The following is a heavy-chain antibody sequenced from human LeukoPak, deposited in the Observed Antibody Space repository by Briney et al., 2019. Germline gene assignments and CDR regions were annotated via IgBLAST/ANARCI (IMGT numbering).Heavy chain of an antibody. Sequence: SETLSLTCTVSGGSISSYYWSWIRQPAGKGLEWIGRIYTSGSTNYNPSLKSRVTMSVDTSKNQFSLKLSSVTAADTAVYYCARGTHYYDSSGYLYYFDYWGQGTLVAVSS. CDR1: GGSISSYY. D-gene: IGHD3-22*01. CDR3: ARGTHYYDSSGYLYYFDY. J-gene: IGHJ4*02. V-gene: IGHV4-4*07. CDR2: IYTSGST.